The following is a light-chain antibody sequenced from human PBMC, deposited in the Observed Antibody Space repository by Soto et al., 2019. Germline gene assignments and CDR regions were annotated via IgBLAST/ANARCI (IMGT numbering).Light chain of an antibody. V-gene: IGKV3D-15*01. CDR1: QSVSSN. CDR3: PGT. CDR2: GAS. J-gene: IGKJ1*01. Sequence: EIVMTQSPATLSVSPGERATLSCRASQSVSSNLAWYQQKPGQAPRLLIYGASTSATGIPARFSGSGSGTEFTLTISSLPSEDFEVYYCPGTFGQGTKVEIK.